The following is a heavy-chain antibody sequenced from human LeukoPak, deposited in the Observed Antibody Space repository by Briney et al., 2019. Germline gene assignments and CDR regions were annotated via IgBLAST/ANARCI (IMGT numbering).Heavy chain of an antibody. CDR2: IYYSGST. CDR1: GGSISSSSYY. CDR3: ARQGSSNSADWFDP. Sequence: SETLSLTCTVSGGSISSSSYYWGWIRQPPGKGLEWIGSIYYSGSTNYNPSLKSRVTMSVDTSKNQFSLKLSSVTAADTAVYYCARQGSSNSADWFDPWGQGTLVTVSS. J-gene: IGHJ5*02. D-gene: IGHD4-11*01. V-gene: IGHV4-39*07.